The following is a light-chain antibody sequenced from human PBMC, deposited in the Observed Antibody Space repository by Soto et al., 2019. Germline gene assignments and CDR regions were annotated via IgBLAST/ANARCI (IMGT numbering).Light chain of an antibody. Sequence: QPVLTQSPSASASLGASVKLTCTLSSGHSSYAIAWHQQQPEKGPRYLMKLNSDGSHSKGDGIPVRFSGSSSGAERYLTISSLQSEDEADYYCQTWGTGIQVFGTGTKLTVL. V-gene: IGLV4-69*01. CDR1: SGHSSYA. J-gene: IGLJ1*01. CDR2: LNSDGSH. CDR3: QTWGTGIQV.